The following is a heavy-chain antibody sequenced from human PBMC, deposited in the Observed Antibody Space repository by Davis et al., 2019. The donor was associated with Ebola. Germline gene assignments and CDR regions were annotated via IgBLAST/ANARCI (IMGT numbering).Heavy chain of an antibody. D-gene: IGHD6-13*01. J-gene: IGHJ6*02. V-gene: IGHV1-18*04. CDR2: ISAYNGNT. Sequence: AASVKVSCKASGYTFTGYYMHWVRQAPGQGLEWMGWISAYNGNTNYAQKLQGRVTMTTDTSTSTAYMELRSLRSDDTAVYYCALATTAGSWPRKYYYYGMDVWGQGTTVTVSS. CDR3: ALATTAGSWPRKYYYYGMDV. CDR1: GYTFTGYY.